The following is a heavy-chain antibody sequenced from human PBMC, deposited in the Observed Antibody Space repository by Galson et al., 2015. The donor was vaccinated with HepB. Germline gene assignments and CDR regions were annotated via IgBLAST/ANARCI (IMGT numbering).Heavy chain of an antibody. V-gene: IGHV2-5*02. D-gene: IGHD3-10*01. Sequence: PALVKPTQTLTLTCTFSGFSLSTSGVGVGWIRQPPGKALEWLALIYWDDDKRYSPSLKSRLTITKDTSKNQVVLTMTNMDPVDTATYYCAHSHLWFGELFFRYGWFDPWGQGTLVTVSS. CDR1: GFSLSTSGVG. CDR3: AHSHLWFGELFFRYGWFDP. J-gene: IGHJ5*02. CDR2: IYWDDDK.